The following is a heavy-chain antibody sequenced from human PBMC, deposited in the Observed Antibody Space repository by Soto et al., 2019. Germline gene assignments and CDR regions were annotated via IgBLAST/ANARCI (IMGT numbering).Heavy chain of an antibody. CDR1: GFTFGSYE. D-gene: IGHD3-3*01. V-gene: IGHV3-48*03. J-gene: IGHJ6*02. CDR2: ISDSGGTV. Sequence: PVGSLRLSCAASGFTFGSYEMNWVRQAPGQGLEWVSYISDSGGTVYYADSVKGRFTVSRDNAQNPVYLQMNSLRTEDTAVYYCARGLLHYDFWSGYSAYFYYGMNVWGPGTTVTVSS. CDR3: ARGLLHYDFWSGYSAYFYYGMNV.